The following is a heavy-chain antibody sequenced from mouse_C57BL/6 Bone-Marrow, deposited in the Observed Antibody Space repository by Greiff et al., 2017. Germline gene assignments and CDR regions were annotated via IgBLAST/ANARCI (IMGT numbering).Heavy chain of an antibody. V-gene: IGHV3-6*01. CDR3: ARDRAHYYGSRDYYAMDY. D-gene: IGHD1-1*01. CDR2: ISYDGSN. Sequence: VQLKQSGPGLVKPSQSLSLTCSVTGYSITGGYYWNWIRQFPGNKLEWMGYISYDGSNNYNPSLKNRISITRDTSKNQFVLKLNSVTTEDTATYYCARDRAHYYGSRDYYAMDYWGQGTSVTVSS. CDR1: GYSITGGYY. J-gene: IGHJ4*01.